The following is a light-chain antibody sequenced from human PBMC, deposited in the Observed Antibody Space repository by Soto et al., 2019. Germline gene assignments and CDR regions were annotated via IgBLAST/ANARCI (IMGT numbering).Light chain of an antibody. Sequence: QSVLTQPRSVSGSPGQSVTNSCTGTSSDVGGYNFVSWYQQHPGKAPKLLTYDVSKRPSGVPDRFSGSKSGNTASLAISGLQAEDEADYYCCSYAGSYTFVFGTGTKVTVL. CDR3: CSYAGSYTFV. J-gene: IGLJ1*01. V-gene: IGLV2-11*01. CDR2: DVS. CDR1: SSDVGGYNF.